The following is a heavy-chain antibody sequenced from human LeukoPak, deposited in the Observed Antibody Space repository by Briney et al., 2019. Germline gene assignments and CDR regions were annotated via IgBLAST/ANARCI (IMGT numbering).Heavy chain of an antibody. CDR3: AREIAARAFDY. V-gene: IGHV3-21*01. Sequence: GGSLRLSFAASGFTFSSYSMNWVPQAPGKGLEWVSSISSSSSYIYYADSVKGRFTISRDNAKNSLYLQMNSLRAEDTAVYYCAREIAARAFDYWGQGTLVTVSS. J-gene: IGHJ4*02. CDR1: GFTFSSYS. D-gene: IGHD6-6*01. CDR2: ISSSSSYI.